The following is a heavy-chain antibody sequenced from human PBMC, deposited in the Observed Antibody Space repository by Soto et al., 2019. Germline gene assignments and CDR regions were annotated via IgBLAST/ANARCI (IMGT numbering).Heavy chain of an antibody. D-gene: IGHD1-26*01. CDR3: AKDRVGGTFYTPLGF. J-gene: IGHJ4*02. V-gene: IGHV3-30*18. Sequence: PGGSLRLSCQASGFNFDNYGMHWVRQAPGKGLEWVAVITYDGSHKYYADSVKGRFTISRDNSKNTLSLHLNTLKHEDTAVYHCAKDRVGGTFYTPLGFWGQGTRVTVSS. CDR1: GFNFDNYG. CDR2: ITYDGSHK.